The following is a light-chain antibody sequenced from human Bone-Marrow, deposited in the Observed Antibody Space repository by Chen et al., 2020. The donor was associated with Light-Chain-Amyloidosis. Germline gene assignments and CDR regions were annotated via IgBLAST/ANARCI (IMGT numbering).Light chain of an antibody. CDR2: RET. V-gene: IGLV3-25*03. CDR1: DLPTKY. CDR3: QSADSSGTYEVI. J-gene: IGLJ2*01. Sequence: SYELTQPPLVSVSPGQTARITCSGDDLPTKYAYWYQQKPGQAPVLVIHRETVRPSGISERFSGSSSGTTATLTISGVQAEDEADYHCQSADSSGTYEVIFGGGTKLTVL.